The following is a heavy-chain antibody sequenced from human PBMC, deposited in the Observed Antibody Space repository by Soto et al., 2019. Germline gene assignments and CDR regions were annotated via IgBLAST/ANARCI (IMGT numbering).Heavy chain of an antibody. Sequence: SETLSLTCTVSGGSISSYYWNWIRQPPGKGLEWIGYIYYSGSTNYNPSLQSRVTISVDTSKNQFSLKLSSVTATDTAVYCCAGEGTWSNYYYYGMDVWGQGTTVTVSS. CDR3: AGEGTWSNYYYYGMDV. J-gene: IGHJ6*02. D-gene: IGHD1-1*01. V-gene: IGHV4-59*08. CDR2: IYYSGST. CDR1: GGSISSYY.